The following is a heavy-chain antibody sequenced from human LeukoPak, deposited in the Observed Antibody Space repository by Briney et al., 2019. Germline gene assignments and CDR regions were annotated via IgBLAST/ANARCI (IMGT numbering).Heavy chain of an antibody. J-gene: IGHJ6*03. V-gene: IGHV7-4-1*02. Sequence: ASVKVSCKASGYTFTSYAMNWVRQAPGQGLEWMGWINTNTGNPTYAQGFTGRFVFSLDTSVSTAYLQISSLKAEDTAVYYCARGLGSSWYRRQGYYYMDVWGKGTTVTVSS. CDR1: GYTFTSYA. CDR3: ARGLGSSWYRRQGYYYMDV. D-gene: IGHD6-13*01. CDR2: INTNTGNP.